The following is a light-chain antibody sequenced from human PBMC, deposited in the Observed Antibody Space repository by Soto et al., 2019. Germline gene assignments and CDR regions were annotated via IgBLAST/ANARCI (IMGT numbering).Light chain of an antibody. J-gene: IGKJ1*01. CDR3: QQDDSWPSWT. CDR2: GAS. CDR1: QSISIH. V-gene: IGKV3-15*01. Sequence: EIVMTQSPATLSVSPGERATLSCRASQSISIHLAWYQQQPGQGPRLLIYGASTRYTGTPARFSGSGSGTEFTHNISSLESEDFADYYCQQDDSWPSWTFGRGTKVEIK.